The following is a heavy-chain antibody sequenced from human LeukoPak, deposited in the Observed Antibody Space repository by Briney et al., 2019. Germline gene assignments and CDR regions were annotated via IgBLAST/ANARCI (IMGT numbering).Heavy chain of an antibody. CDR3: ARLTKT. J-gene: IGHJ5*02. CDR2: INHSGST. V-gene: IGHV4-34*01. Sequence: PSETLSLTCAVYGGSFSGYYWSWIRQPPGKGLEWIGEINHSGSTYYNPSLKSRVTISVDTSKNQFSLKLSSVTAADTAVYYCARLTKTWGQGTLVTVSS. CDR1: GGSFSGYY.